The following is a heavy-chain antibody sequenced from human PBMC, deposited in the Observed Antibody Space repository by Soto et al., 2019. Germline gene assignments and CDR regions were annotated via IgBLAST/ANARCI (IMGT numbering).Heavy chain of an antibody. D-gene: IGHD2-8*01. V-gene: IGHV4-31*03. CDR3: AGKPNARYYFDY. CDR1: GGSISSSDYY. Sequence: QVQLQESGPGLVNPSQTLSLTCTVSGGSISSSDYYWSWVRHRPGEGLEWIGYIHHSGSTYYSPYLHIRVTISIDTSKHPFPLKLRSVITADTAVYYCAGKPNARYYFDYWGQGTLVTVSS. J-gene: IGHJ4*02. CDR2: IHHSGST.